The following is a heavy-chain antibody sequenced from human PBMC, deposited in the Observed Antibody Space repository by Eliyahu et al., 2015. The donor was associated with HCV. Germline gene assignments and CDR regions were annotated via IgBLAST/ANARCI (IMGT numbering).Heavy chain of an antibody. V-gene: IGHV2-5*01. CDR3: AHLRRWSSSYSPESYYYYGMDV. D-gene: IGHD3-10*01. CDR1: GFSLSTSGVG. J-gene: IGHJ6*02. Sequence: QITLKESGPTLVKPTQTLTLTCTFSGFSLSTSGVGVGWIRQPPGKALEXLALIYWNDDXQRYSPSLKSRLTITKDTSKNQVVLTMTNMDPVDTATYYCAHLRRWSSSYSPESYYYYGMDVWGQGTTVTVSS. CDR2: IYWNDDXQ.